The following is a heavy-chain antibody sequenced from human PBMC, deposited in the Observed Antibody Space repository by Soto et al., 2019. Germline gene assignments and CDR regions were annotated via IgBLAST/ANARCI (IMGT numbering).Heavy chain of an antibody. D-gene: IGHD6-19*01. Sequence: SETLSLTCAVYGGSFSGYYWSWIRQPPGKGLEWIGEINHSGSTNYNPSLKSRVTISVDTSKNSLYLQMNSLRDEDTAVYYCAREAIAVLNWFDPWGQGTLVTVSS. J-gene: IGHJ5*02. CDR1: GGSFSGYY. V-gene: IGHV4-34*01. CDR2: INHSGST. CDR3: AREAIAVLNWFDP.